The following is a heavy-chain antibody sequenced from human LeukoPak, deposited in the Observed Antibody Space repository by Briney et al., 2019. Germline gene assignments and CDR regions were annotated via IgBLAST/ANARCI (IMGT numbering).Heavy chain of an antibody. CDR3: AREAYCGGDCYSKYFQH. CDR1: GYTFTGYY. CDR2: INPSGGST. V-gene: IGHV1-46*01. J-gene: IGHJ1*01. Sequence: GASVKVSCKASGYTFTGYYMHWVRQAPGQGLEWMGIINPSGGSTSYAQKFQGRVTMTRDTSTSTVYMELSSLRSEDTAVYYCAREAYCGGDCYSKYFQHWGQGTLVTVSS. D-gene: IGHD2-21*02.